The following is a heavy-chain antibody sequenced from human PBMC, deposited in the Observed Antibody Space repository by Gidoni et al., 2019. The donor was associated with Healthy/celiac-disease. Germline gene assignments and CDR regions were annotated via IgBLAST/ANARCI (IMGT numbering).Heavy chain of an antibody. Sequence: QVQLQDSGPVLVKPSPTLSLTSPFSGGSISSGDYYWSWIRQPPGKGLEWIGYIYYSGSTYYNPSLKSRVTISVDTSKNQFSLKLSSVTAADTAVYYCASVTIFGVVIKDWGQGTLVTVSS. V-gene: IGHV4-30-4*01. CDR2: IYYSGST. CDR3: ASVTIFGVVIKD. CDR1: GGSISSGDYY. D-gene: IGHD3-3*01. J-gene: IGHJ4*02.